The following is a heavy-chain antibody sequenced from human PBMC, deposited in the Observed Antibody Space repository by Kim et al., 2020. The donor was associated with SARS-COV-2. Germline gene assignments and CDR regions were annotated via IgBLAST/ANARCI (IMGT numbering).Heavy chain of an antibody. J-gene: IGHJ4*02. V-gene: IGHV3-30*07. D-gene: IGHD3-22*01. CDR3: ARGHYYYDSSGSSFDY. Sequence: VQGRLPISRDNSKNPLYLQMNCLRAEDTAVYYCARGHYYYDSSGSSFDYWGQGTLVTVSS.